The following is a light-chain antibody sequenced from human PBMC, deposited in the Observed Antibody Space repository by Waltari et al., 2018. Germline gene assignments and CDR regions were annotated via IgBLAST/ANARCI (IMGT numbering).Light chain of an antibody. CDR3: CAYRIDNTFL. V-gene: IGLV2-18*02. CDR1: SSDIGAYSG. Sequence: QSALTQPPSVSKSLGQSVTISCTGTSSDIGAYSGVSWSFQHPGTAPRLLIYDVLKLPPGGSVRFSGSKSGNTSSLTISGLQAEDEAEYYCCAYRIDNTFLFGGGTRLTFL. CDR2: DVL. J-gene: IGLJ7*01.